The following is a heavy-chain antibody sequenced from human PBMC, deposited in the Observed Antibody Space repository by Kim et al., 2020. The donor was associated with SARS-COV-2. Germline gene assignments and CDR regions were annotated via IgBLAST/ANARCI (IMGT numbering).Heavy chain of an antibody. D-gene: IGHD3-22*01. CDR1: GGSFSGYY. CDR2: INHSGST. J-gene: IGHJ6*02. Sequence: SETLSLTCAVYGGSFSGYYWSWIRQPPGKGLEWIGEINHSGSTNYNPSLKSRVTISVDTSKNQFSLKLSSVTAADTAVYYCARASDPYYYDSSGGYYGMDVWGQGTTVTVSS. CDR3: ARASDPYYYDSSGGYYGMDV. V-gene: IGHV4-34*01.